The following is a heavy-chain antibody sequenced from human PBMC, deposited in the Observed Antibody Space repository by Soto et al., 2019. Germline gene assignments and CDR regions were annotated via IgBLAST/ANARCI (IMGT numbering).Heavy chain of an antibody. V-gene: IGHV4-59*01. D-gene: IGHD3-3*01. CDR1: GGSISSYY. Sequence: SETLSLTCTVSGGSISSYYWSWIRQPPGKGLEWIGYIYYSGSTNYNPSLKSRVTISVDTSKNQFSLKLSSVTAADTAVYYCARDGEWLLSADAFDIWGQGTMVTVSS. CDR3: ARDGEWLLSADAFDI. J-gene: IGHJ3*02. CDR2: IYYSGST.